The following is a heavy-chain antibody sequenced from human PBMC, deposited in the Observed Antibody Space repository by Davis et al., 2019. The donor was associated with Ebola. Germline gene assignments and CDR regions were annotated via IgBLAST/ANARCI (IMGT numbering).Heavy chain of an antibody. J-gene: IGHJ4*02. Sequence: AASVKVSCKASGYTFTSFTMHWVRQAPGQRLEWMGWINFGNGSTKYSQKFQGRVTITRDTSASTAYMELSSLRSEDTAVYYCASPLYGSGSDLNYWGQGTLVTVSS. CDR1: GYTFTSFT. V-gene: IGHV1-3*01. D-gene: IGHD3-10*01. CDR2: INFGNGST. CDR3: ASPLYGSGSDLNY.